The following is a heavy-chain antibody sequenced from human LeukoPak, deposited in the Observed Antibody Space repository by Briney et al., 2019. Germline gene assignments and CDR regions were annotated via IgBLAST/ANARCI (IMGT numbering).Heavy chain of an antibody. CDR1: GDTFSSYA. CDR2: IIPIFGTP. J-gene: IGHJ4*02. V-gene: IGHV1-69*13. D-gene: IGHD2-2*01. Sequence: SVKVSCKASGDTFSSYAISWVRQAPGQGLEWMGGIIPIFGTPNYAEKFQGRVTITADESTSTAYMELTSLRSEDTAIYFCARERVTARDVLAYYWGLGTLVTVSS. CDR3: ARERVTARDVLAYY.